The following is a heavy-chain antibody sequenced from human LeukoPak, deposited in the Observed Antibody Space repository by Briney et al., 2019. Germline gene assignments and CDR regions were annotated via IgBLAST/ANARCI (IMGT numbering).Heavy chain of an antibody. CDR3: ARDVYSNYVRYYYYMDV. CDR1: GFTFSSYA. V-gene: IGHV3-30*01. Sequence: GGSLRPSCAASGFTFSSYAMHWVRQAPGKGLEWVAVISYDGRNQYYADSVKGRFTISRDNSTNTLYLPMNSLRAEDTAVYYCARDVYSNYVRYYYYMDVWGKGTTVTASS. D-gene: IGHD4-11*01. CDR2: ISYDGRNQ. J-gene: IGHJ6*03.